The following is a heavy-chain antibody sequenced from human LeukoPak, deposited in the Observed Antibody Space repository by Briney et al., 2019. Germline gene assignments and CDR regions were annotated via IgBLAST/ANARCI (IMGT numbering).Heavy chain of an antibody. CDR2: ISGSGGST. J-gene: IGHJ4*02. CDR3: AKDQDIVVVPAAQD. V-gene: IGHV3-23*01. Sequence: GGSLRLSCAASGFTFSSYAMSWVRQAPGKGLEWVAAISGSGGSTYYADSVKGRFTISRDNSKNTLYLQMNSLRAEDTAVYYCAKDQDIVVVPAAQDWRQGTLVTVSS. CDR1: GFTFSSYA. D-gene: IGHD2-2*01.